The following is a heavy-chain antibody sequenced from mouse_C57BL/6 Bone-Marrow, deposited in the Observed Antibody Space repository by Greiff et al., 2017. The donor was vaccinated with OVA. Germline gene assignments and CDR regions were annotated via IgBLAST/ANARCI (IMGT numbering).Heavy chain of an antibody. J-gene: IGHJ4*01. V-gene: IGHV5-4*03. Sequence: EVKLVESGGGLVKPGGSLKLSCAASGFTFSSYAMSWVRQTPEKRLEWVATISDGGSYTYYPDNVKGRFTISIDNAKNNLYLQMSHLKSEDTAMYYCARGSRMDYWGQGTSVTVSS. CDR2: ISDGGSYT. D-gene: IGHD1-1*01. CDR1: GFTFSSYA. CDR3: ARGSRMDY.